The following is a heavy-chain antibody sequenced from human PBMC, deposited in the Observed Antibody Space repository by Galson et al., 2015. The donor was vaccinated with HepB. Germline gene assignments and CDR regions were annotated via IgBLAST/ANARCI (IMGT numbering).Heavy chain of an antibody. V-gene: IGHV3-23*01. CDR2: ISGNGHYT. CDR1: GFTFSSYA. Sequence: SLRLSCAASGFTFSSYAMNWVRQAPGKGLEWVSTISGNGHYTFYSDSVKGRFTISRDNSKNTLYLQINSLRAEDTAEYYCAKDRGDNGDSKVRFDPWGQGTLVTVSS. D-gene: IGHD2-21*02. J-gene: IGHJ5*02. CDR3: AKDRGDNGDSKVRFDP.